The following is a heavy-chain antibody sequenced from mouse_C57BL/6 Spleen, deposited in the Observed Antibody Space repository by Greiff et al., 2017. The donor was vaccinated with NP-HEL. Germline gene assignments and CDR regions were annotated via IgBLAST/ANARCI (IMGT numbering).Heavy chain of an antibody. CDR1: GYTFTDYY. CDR2: INPYNGGT. Sequence: EVKLQQSGPVLVKPGASVKMSCKASGYTFTDYYMNWVKQSHGKSLEWIGVINPYNGGTSYNQKFKGKATLTVDKSSSTAYMELNSLTSEDSAVYYCASGGDYDAMDYWGQGTSVTVSS. V-gene: IGHV1-19*01. CDR3: ASGGDYDAMDY. J-gene: IGHJ4*01.